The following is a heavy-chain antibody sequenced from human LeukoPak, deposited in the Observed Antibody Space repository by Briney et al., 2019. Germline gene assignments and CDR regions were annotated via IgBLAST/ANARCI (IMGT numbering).Heavy chain of an antibody. D-gene: IGHD3-9*01. CDR1: GGSISSDDFY. CDR3: ARQIFKYDVLTGSQTTNAFDY. V-gene: IGHV4-30-4*01. CDR2: IFYSGST. Sequence: PSQTLSLTCTVSGGSISSDDFYWNWIRQPPGKGLEWIGYIFYSGSTYYNPSLKSRVIISVDTSKNQFSLRLSSVTAADTAVYFCARQIFKYDVLTGSQTTNAFDYWGQGALVSVSS. J-gene: IGHJ4*02.